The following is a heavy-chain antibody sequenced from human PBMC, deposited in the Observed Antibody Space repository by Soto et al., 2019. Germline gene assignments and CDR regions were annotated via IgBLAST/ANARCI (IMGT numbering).Heavy chain of an antibody. CDR1: GFICSSYD. J-gene: IGHJ3*02. CDR2: ILVDGRT. CDR3: AKATATGGGAFDI. Sequence: PGGSLSLSCAASGFICSSYDMSWVRQAPGKGLEWVSTILVDGRTFYVDSVKGRFTISRDSSKNTVYLQMSSLTAGDTALYYCAKATATGGGAFDICGQGTMVTVSS. V-gene: IGHV3-23*01. D-gene: IGHD2-8*02.